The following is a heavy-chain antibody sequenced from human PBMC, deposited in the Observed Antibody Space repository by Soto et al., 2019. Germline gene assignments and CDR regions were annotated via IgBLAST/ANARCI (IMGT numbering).Heavy chain of an antibody. CDR1: GGSISSGGYY. Sequence: SETLSLTCTVSGGSISSGGYYWSWIRQHPGKGLEWIGYIYYSGSTNYNPSLKSRATISLDSSRNQFSLKLSSVTAADTAVYYCAKYDILPGTHDAFDLWGQGTMVTVSS. V-gene: IGHV4-61*08. CDR3: AKYDILPGTHDAFDL. CDR2: IYYSGST. D-gene: IGHD3-9*01. J-gene: IGHJ3*01.